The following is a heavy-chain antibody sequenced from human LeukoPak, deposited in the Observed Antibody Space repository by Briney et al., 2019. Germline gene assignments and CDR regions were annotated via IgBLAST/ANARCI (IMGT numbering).Heavy chain of an antibody. V-gene: IGHV3-9*03. CDR2: ISWNSGSI. J-gene: IGHJ4*02. CDR1: GFTFDDYA. CDR3: ASGDGDFGDPFDY. D-gene: IGHD4-17*01. Sequence: PGGSLRLSCAASGFTFDDYAMHWVRQAPGKGLEWVSGISWNSGSIGYADSVKGRFTISRDNAKNSLYLQMNSLRAEDMAVYYCASGDGDFGDPFDYWGQGTLVTVSS.